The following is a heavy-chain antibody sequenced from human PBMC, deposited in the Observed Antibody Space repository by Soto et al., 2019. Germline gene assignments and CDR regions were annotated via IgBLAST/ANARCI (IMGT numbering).Heavy chain of an antibody. CDR1: GGSFSGFF. CDR2: INHSGST. Sequence: QVQLQQWGAGLLKPSDTLSLTCAVHGGSFSGFFWTWIRQPPGKGLEWIGEINHSGSTNYNPSLKSRVTISVDTSENQFSLRLTSVTAADTAVYYCARGQWLPRGEYWGQGTLVTVSS. D-gene: IGHD6-19*01. V-gene: IGHV4-34*02. J-gene: IGHJ4*02. CDR3: ARGQWLPRGEY.